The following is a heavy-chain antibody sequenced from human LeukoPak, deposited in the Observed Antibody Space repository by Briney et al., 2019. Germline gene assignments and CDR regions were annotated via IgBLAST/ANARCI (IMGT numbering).Heavy chain of an antibody. V-gene: IGHV5-10-1*01. CDR2: IDPSDSYT. Sequence: GESLRISCKGSGYSFTSYWISWVRQMPGKGLEWMGRIDPSDSYTNYSPSFQGHVTISADKSISTAYLQWSSLKASDTAMYYCAGHDKGASSGYYYPDCWGQGTLVTVSS. D-gene: IGHD3-22*01. CDR1: GYSFTSYW. J-gene: IGHJ4*02. CDR3: AGHDKGASSGYYYPDC.